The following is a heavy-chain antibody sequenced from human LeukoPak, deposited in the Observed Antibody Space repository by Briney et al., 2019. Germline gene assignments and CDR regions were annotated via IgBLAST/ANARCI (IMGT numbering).Heavy chain of an antibody. D-gene: IGHD6-13*01. CDR3: ARDPGIQGYFDY. CDR2: INSDLSST. CDR1: GFTFRSYW. J-gene: IGHJ4*02. Sequence: PGGSLRLSCSASGFTFRSYWMHWVRQAPGKGLVWVSRINSDLSSTTYADSVKGRFTISRDNAKNTLYLQMNSLRAEDTAVYYCARDPGIQGYFDYWGQGTLVTVSS. V-gene: IGHV3-74*01.